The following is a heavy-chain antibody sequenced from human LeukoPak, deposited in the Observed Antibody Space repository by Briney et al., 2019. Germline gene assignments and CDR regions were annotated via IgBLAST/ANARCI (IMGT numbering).Heavy chain of an antibody. V-gene: IGHV3-7*01. CDR1: GFTFSSYW. D-gene: IGHD3-3*01. CDR3: ARGPTIFGVVSDDAFDI. J-gene: IGHJ3*02. Sequence: PGGSLRLSCAASGFTFSSYWMSWVRQAPGKGLEWVAHIKQDGSEKYYVDSVKGRFTISRDNAKSSLYLQMNSLRAEDTAVYYCARGPTIFGVVSDDAFDIWGQGTMVTVSS. CDR2: IKQDGSEK.